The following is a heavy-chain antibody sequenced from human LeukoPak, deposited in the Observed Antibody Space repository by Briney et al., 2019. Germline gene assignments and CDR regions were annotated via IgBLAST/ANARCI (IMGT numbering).Heavy chain of an antibody. CDR1: GYILTRNW. CDR3: ARRDYYDSSGYFPYFDY. V-gene: IGHV5-51*01. Sequence: GESLKISCKVSGYILTRNWIGWVRQVPGKGLEWMGLVYPGDSDTRYSPSFQGQVTISADKSISTAYLQWSSLKASDTAMYYCARRDYYDSSGYFPYFDYWGQGTLVTVSS. D-gene: IGHD3-22*01. J-gene: IGHJ4*02. CDR2: VYPGDSDT.